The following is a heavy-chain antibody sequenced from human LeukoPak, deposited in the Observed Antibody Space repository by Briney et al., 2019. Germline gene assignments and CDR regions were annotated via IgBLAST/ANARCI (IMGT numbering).Heavy chain of an antibody. CDR3: AKDRYSSSWLGSFNY. V-gene: IGHV3-23*01. CDR1: GFTFSSYA. J-gene: IGHJ4*02. D-gene: IGHD6-13*01. Sequence: GGSLRLSCAASGFTFSSYALTGVRQAPGKGLEWVSGISGSGGSTYYADSVKGRFTISRDNSKNTVYLEMSSLRAEDTAVYYCAKDRYSSSWLGSFNYWGQGTLVTVSS. CDR2: ISGSGGST.